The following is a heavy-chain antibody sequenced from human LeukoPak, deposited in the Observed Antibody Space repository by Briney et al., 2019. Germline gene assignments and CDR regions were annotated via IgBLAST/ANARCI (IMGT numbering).Heavy chain of an antibody. Sequence: ASVKVCCKASGYTFTGYYMHWVRQAPGPGLEWMGWINPNSGGTKYAQKFQGTVTMTRDTSISTAYMELSRLRSDDTAVYYCAKDQVVVPAATRYYYYGMDVWGQGTTVTVSS. J-gene: IGHJ6*02. V-gene: IGHV1-2*02. CDR1: GYTFTGYY. D-gene: IGHD2-2*01. CDR2: INPNSGGT. CDR3: AKDQVVVPAATRYYYYGMDV.